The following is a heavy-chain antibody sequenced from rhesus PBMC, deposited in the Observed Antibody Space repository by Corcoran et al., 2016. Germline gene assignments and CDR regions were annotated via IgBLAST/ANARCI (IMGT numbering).Heavy chain of an antibody. CDR2: VSGSRGNT. J-gene: IGHJ4*01. CDR3: GKRGEIAAIDS. Sequence: QVQLQESGTGLVKPSETLSLTCVVSGDSISSDYYWVWISLSPGKGLKYIGYVSGSRGNTYYNPSVNSRVTIAKVTSKNPFSLKLTSVTAADTAGYYCGKRGEIAAIDSWGQGVFVTVSS. V-gene: IGHV4-99*01. CDR1: GDSISSDYY. D-gene: IGHD5-24*01.